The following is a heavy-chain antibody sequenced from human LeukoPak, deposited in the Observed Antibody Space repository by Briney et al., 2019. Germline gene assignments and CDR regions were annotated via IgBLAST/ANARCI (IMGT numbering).Heavy chain of an antibody. V-gene: IGHV4-59*01. Sequence: PSETLSLTCTVSGGSISSYYWSWIRQPPGKGLGWIGYIYYSGSTNYNPSLQSRVTISVDTSKNQFSLKLSSVNAADTPVYYCARDVGLYYYDSSGYPKEARYFDYWGQGTLVTVSS. J-gene: IGHJ4*02. D-gene: IGHD3-22*01. CDR2: IYYSGST. CDR3: ARDVGLYYYDSSGYPKEARYFDY. CDR1: GGSISSYY.